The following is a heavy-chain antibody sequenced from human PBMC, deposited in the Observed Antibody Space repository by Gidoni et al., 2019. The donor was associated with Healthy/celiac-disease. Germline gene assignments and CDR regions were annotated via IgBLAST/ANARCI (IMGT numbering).Heavy chain of an antibody. V-gene: IGHV3-33*01. CDR3: ARGIAVADYYYFDY. CDR2: IWYDGSNK. Sequence: QVQLVASGGGVVQPGRSLRLSCAASGFTFSSYGMHWVRQAPGKGLEWVAVIWYDGSNKYYADSVKGRFTISRDNSKNTLYLQMNSLRAEDTAVYYCARGIAVADYYYFDYWGQGTLVTVSS. J-gene: IGHJ4*02. D-gene: IGHD6-19*01. CDR1: GFTFSSYG.